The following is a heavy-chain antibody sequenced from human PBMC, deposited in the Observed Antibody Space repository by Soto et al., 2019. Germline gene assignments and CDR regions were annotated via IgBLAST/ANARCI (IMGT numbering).Heavy chain of an antibody. CDR2: INPSGGST. CDR1: GYTFTSYY. CDR3: ARDVSGTMVRGRFDYYYGMDV. D-gene: IGHD3-10*01. J-gene: IGHJ6*02. Sequence: GASVKVSCKASGYTFTSYYMHWVRQAPGQGLEWMGIINPSGGSTSYAQKFQGRVTMTRDTSTSTVYMELSSLRSEDTAVYYCARDVSGTMVRGRFDYYYGMDVWGQGTTVTVSS. V-gene: IGHV1-46*01.